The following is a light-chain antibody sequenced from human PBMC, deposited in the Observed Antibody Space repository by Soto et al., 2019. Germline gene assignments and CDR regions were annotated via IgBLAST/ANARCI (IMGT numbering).Light chain of an antibody. V-gene: IGKV1-33*01. CDR1: QDISNY. CDR2: DAS. Sequence: DMQMNHSKTNLSASVGDSVTFAXQASQDISNYLNWYQQKPGKAPKXXIYDASNLETGVPSRFSGSGAGTDFTFTISSLQPEDIATYYCQQYDNLPITFGQGTRLDI. J-gene: IGKJ5*01. CDR3: QQYDNLPIT.